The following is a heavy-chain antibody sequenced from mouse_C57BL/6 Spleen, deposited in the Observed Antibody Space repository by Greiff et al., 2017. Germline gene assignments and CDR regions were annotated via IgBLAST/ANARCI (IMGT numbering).Heavy chain of an antibody. V-gene: IGHV1-80*01. CDR1: GYAFSSYW. CDR2: IYPGDGDT. CDR3: ARSGIITTVVATDFDY. J-gene: IGHJ2*01. D-gene: IGHD1-1*01. Sequence: VQLQQSGAELVKPGASVKISCKASGYAFSSYWMNWVKQRPGKGLEWIGQIYPGDGDTNYNGKFKGKATLTADKSSSTAYMQLSSLTSEDSAVYFCARSGIITTVVATDFDYWGQGTTLTVSS.